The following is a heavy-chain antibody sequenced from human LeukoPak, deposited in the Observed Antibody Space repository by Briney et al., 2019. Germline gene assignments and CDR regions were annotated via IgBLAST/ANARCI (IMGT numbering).Heavy chain of an antibody. CDR1: GFTFSSYG. D-gene: IGHD4-17*01. J-gene: IGHJ4*02. Sequence: GGSLRLSCAASGFTFSSYGMTWVRQAPGKGLEWVSCISSSSSTIYYADSVKGRFTISRDNAKNSLYLQLNSLRAEDTAVYYCAKEIWPTVTTPGHTHFDYWGQGTLVTVSS. V-gene: IGHV3-48*01. CDR3: AKEIWPTVTTPGHTHFDY. CDR2: ISSSSSTI.